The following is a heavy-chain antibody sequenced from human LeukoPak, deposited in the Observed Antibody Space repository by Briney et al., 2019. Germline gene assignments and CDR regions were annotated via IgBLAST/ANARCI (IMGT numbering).Heavy chain of an antibody. D-gene: IGHD1-14*01. CDR3: ARVSSDTNPYYYYMDV. V-gene: IGHV4-4*07. Sequence: IYTSGSTNYNPSLNSRVTMSVDTSKNQFSLKLSSVTAADTAVYYCARVSSDTNPYYYYMDVWGKGTTVTVSS. J-gene: IGHJ6*03. CDR2: IYTSGST.